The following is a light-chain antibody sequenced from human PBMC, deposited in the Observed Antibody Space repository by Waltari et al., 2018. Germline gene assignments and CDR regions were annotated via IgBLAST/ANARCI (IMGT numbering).Light chain of an antibody. V-gene: IGLV1-47*01. CDR3: AAWDDSLSGWV. CDR1: SSNIGGNY. CDR2: KNK. J-gene: IGLJ3*02. Sequence: QSVLSQPPSASGTPGQRVTISCSGSSSNIGGNYVYWYQQLPGTAPKLLLYKNKRLPSGFPSGFSGPKSGSSASRASSGLRSGDEADYYCAAWDDSLSGWVFGGGTKLTVL.